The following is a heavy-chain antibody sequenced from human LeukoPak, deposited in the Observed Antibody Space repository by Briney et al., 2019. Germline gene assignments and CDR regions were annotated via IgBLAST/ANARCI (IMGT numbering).Heavy chain of an antibody. CDR1: GGSFSGYY. CDR3: ARRSVLIAGYGSGWSSFDY. D-gene: IGHD6-19*01. V-gene: IGHV4-34*01. CDR2: INHSGST. J-gene: IGHJ4*02. Sequence: SETLSLTCAVYGGSFSGYYWSWIRQPPGKGLEWIGEINHSGSTNYNPSLKSRVTISVDTSKNKFSLKLSSVTAADTAVYYCARRSVLIAGYGSGWSSFDYWGQGTLVTVSS.